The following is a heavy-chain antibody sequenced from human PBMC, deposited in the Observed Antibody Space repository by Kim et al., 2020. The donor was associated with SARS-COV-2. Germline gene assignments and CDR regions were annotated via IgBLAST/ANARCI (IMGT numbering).Heavy chain of an antibody. J-gene: IGHJ5*02. V-gene: IGHV4-59*01. Sequence: SETLSLTCTVSGGSISSYYWSWIRQPPGKGLEWIGYIYYSGSTNYNPSLKSRVTISVDTSKNQFSLKLSSVTAADTAVYYCARTGYSSSFIGNYWFDPWGQGTLVTVSS. CDR2: IYYSGST. D-gene: IGHD6-13*01. CDR1: GGSISSYY. CDR3: ARTGYSSSFIGNYWFDP.